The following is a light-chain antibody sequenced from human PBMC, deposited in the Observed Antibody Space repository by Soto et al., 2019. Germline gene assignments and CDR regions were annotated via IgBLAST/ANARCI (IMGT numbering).Light chain of an antibody. CDR2: AAS. J-gene: IGKJ4*01. CDR1: QVISNW. Sequence: DIQITQSPSSLSSYLGDIVSITCRASQVISNWLVWYQQKPGKAPKLLIYAASSLQSGVPSRFSGSGSGTDFTLTINSLQTEDFATYYCQQADSFPTFGGGTKVDI. V-gene: IGKV1D-12*01. CDR3: QQADSFPT.